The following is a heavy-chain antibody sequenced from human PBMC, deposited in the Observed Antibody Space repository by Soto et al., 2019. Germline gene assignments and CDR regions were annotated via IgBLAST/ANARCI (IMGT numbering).Heavy chain of an antibody. CDR3: ARDIVFEDSSGNLPGY. Sequence: QVQLVQSGAEVKEPGASVKVSCKASGYSFTSYGFSWVRQAPGQGPEWMGWISSHNDNTKYAQKLQGRVTMTTDTSTSTAYMELRSLRSDDTAVYYCARDIVFEDSSGNLPGYWCQGALVTVSS. CDR2: ISSHNDNT. CDR1: GYSFTSYG. V-gene: IGHV1-18*01. J-gene: IGHJ4*02. D-gene: IGHD3-22*01.